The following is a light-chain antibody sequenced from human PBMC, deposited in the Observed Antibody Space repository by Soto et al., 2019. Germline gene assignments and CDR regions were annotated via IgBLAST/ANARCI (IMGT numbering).Light chain of an antibody. CDR1: QGISSY. V-gene: IGKV1-9*01. CDR2: AAS. J-gene: IGKJ4*01. Sequence: DIQLTQSPSFLSASVGDRVTITCRASQGISSYLGWYQQKPGKAPKLLISAASTLESGVPSRFSGSGSGTEFTLTISSLQPVDFAAYYCQQLNSYPLTFGGGTKVEI. CDR3: QQLNSYPLT.